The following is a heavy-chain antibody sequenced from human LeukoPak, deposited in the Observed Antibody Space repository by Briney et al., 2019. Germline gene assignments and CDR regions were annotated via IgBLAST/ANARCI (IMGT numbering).Heavy chain of an antibody. D-gene: IGHD6-13*01. CDR1: GYMFTSYW. CDR3: ARPYTSSSPFDY. J-gene: IGHJ4*02. V-gene: IGHV5-51*01. Sequence: GEALKISCKGSGYMFTSYWIGWVREMPGKGLEGMGIINPGDSDTRYSPSFQGQVTISADKSISTAYLQRSSLTASDTAMYHCARPYTSSSPFDYWGQGTLVTVSS. CDR2: INPGDSDT.